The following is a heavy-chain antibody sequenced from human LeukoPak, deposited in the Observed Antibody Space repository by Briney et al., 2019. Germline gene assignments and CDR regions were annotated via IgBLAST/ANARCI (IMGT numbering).Heavy chain of an antibody. Sequence: GGSLRLSCEASGFSFSNYNMNWVRQAPGKGLEWVSGISGSDGTTYYADSVKGRFTISRDNSKNTLYLQMNGLRAEDTAVYYCAKDSAKKYDDYWGQGTLVTVSS. V-gene: IGHV3-23*01. CDR2: ISGSDGTT. D-gene: IGHD2/OR15-2a*01. CDR1: GFSFSNYN. J-gene: IGHJ4*02. CDR3: AKDSAKKYDDY.